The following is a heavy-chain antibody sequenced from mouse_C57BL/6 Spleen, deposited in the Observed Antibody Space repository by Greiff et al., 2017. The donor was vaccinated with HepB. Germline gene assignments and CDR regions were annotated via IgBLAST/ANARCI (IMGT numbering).Heavy chain of an antibody. Sequence: EVHLVESGGGLVKPGGSLKLSCAASGFTFSSYAMSWVRQTPEKRLEWVATISDGGSYTYYPDNVKGRFTISRYNAKNNLYLQMSHLKSEDTAMYYCARAQATNYFDYWGQGTTLTVSS. J-gene: IGHJ2*01. CDR3: ARAQATNYFDY. V-gene: IGHV5-4*01. CDR2: ISDGGSYT. D-gene: IGHD3-2*02. CDR1: GFTFSSYA.